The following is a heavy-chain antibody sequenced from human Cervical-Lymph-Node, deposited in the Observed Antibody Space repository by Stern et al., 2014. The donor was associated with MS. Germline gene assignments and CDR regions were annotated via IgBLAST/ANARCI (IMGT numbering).Heavy chain of an antibody. CDR3: ARGRDYFGP. CDR1: GLSFSDYW. Sequence: MQLVQSGGGLAQPGGSLRLSCAASGLSFSDYWMSWVRQAPGKGLEWVAYIKQDGSEKYYLDSVKGRFTISRDNTKNSLSLQMNSPRAEDTAFYYCARGRDYFGPWGQGTLVTVSS. J-gene: IGHJ4*02. V-gene: IGHV3-7*01. CDR2: IKQDGSEK.